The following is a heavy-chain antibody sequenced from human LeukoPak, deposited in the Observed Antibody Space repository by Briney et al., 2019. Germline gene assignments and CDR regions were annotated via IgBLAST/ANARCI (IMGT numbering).Heavy chain of an antibody. Sequence: SETLSLTCAVHGGSFSGFYWTWMRQPPGKELERIGEIKHGGITKYHPSLNSRVTMSEDTSNNQLCLKLTSITAEDAAVYYCARGLGEGYADYWGPGTLVTVSS. V-gene: IGHV4-34*01. CDR1: GGSFSGFY. J-gene: IGHJ4*02. CDR3: ARGLGEGYADY. CDR2: IKHGGIT. D-gene: IGHD5-24*01.